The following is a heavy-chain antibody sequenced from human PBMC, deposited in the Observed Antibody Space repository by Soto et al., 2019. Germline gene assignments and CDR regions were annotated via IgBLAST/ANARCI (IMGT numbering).Heavy chain of an antibody. J-gene: IGHJ4*02. CDR2: IWYDGSNQ. CDR1: GFTFNTYA. CDR3: ARQQELCFDY. Sequence: GGSLRLSCAASGFTFNTYALHWVRQAPGKGLEWVALIWYDGSNQYYADSVKGRFTISRDNSKNTLYLQMTSLRAEDTAVYYCARQQELCFDYWGQGTLVTVSS. V-gene: IGHV3-33*01. D-gene: IGHD1-7*01.